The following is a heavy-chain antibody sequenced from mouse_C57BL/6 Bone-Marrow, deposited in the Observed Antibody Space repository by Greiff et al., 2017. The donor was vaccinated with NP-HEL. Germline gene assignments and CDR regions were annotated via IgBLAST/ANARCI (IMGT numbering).Heavy chain of an antibody. CDR2: ISDGGSYT. Sequence: EVMLEQPGGGLVKPGGSLKLSCAASGFTFSSYAMPWVRQTPGQSLEWIGTISDGGSYTYYPDNVKGRSTLSRDNAKNNLYLQLSHLKSEDTAMYCCGGDYYGSSSAYWGQGTALTVSS. D-gene: IGHD1-1*01. CDR3: GGDYYGSSSAY. J-gene: IGHJ2*01. V-gene: IGHV5-4*03. CDR1: GFTFSSYA.